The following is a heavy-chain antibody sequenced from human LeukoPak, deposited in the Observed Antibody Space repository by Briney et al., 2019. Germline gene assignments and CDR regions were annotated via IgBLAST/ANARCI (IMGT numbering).Heavy chain of an antibody. CDR3: ARSVAAAGTDDYFDY. CDR1: GYSFTSYW. V-gene: IGHV5-51*01. Sequence: GESLKISCKGSGYSFTSYWIGWVRQMPGKGLEWMGIIYPGDSDTRYSPSFQGQVTISADKSISTAYLQWSSLKASDTAMYYCARSVAAAGTDDYFDYWGQGALVTVSS. J-gene: IGHJ4*02. D-gene: IGHD6-13*01. CDR2: IYPGDSDT.